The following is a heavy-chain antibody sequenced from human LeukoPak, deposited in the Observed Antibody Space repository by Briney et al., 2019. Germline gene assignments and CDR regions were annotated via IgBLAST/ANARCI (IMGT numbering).Heavy chain of an antibody. D-gene: IGHD2-15*01. CDR1: GFTFSSYG. V-gene: IGHV3-30*18. Sequence: PGGSLRLSCAASGFTFSSYGMHWVRQAPGKGLEWVAVISYDGSNKYYADSVKGRFTISKDNSKNTLYPQMNSLRAEDTAVYYCAKDYVWGVVVAATPDYWGQGTLVTVSS. CDR2: ISYDGSNK. CDR3: AKDYVWGVVVAATPDY. J-gene: IGHJ4*02.